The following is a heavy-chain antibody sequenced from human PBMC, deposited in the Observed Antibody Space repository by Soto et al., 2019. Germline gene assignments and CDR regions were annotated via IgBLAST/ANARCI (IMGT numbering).Heavy chain of an antibody. D-gene: IGHD3-3*02. CDR1: GYSFANFW. J-gene: IGHJ4*02. Sequence: ESLKVSFEASGYSFANFWIVWVRQMPGKGLEWMGIIYPVDSDTRYSPSFQGKVTISADRSITTAYLQWSSLQASDTAVYYCERGLTSVSNPYHFDYWGQGTLVTVSS. CDR3: ERGLTSVSNPYHFDY. V-gene: IGHV5-51*01. CDR2: IYPVDSDT.